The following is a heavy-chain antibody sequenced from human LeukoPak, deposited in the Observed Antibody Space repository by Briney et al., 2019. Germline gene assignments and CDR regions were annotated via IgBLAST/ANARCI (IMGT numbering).Heavy chain of an antibody. CDR2: ISGSGGNT. CDR3: AKERLTLWSGYPDAFYI. J-gene: IGHJ3*02. D-gene: IGHD3-3*01. CDR1: RFTFSSYA. Sequence: GGSLRLSCAASRFTFSSYAMSWLRRAPGKGPEGVRDISGSGGNTNYVDTVKGRFTISRDDSKNTLYLKLNSLRAEDTAVYYCAKERLTLWSGYPDAFYIWGAGTTVTVSS. V-gene: IGHV3-23*01.